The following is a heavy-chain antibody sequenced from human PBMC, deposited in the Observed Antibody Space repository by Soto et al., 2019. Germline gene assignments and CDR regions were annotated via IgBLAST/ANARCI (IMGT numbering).Heavy chain of an antibody. J-gene: IGHJ4*02. Sequence: SETLSLTCTVSGGSISSYYWSWIRQPPGKGLEWIGYIYYSGSTNYNPSLKSRVTISVDTSKNQFSLKLSSVTAADTAVYYCSRGQAPYDFWSGYYLNFDYWGQGTLVTVSS. D-gene: IGHD3-3*01. CDR2: IYYSGST. CDR3: SRGQAPYDFWSGYYLNFDY. CDR1: GGSISSYY. V-gene: IGHV4-59*01.